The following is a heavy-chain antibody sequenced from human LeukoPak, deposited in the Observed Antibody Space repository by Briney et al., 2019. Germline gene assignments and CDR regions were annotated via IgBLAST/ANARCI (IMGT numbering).Heavy chain of an antibody. J-gene: IGHJ4*02. CDR3: ARGITIRGEVGDS. CDR2: IYYSGSN. Sequence: SVTLSLTCTVSGGSISSYYWRWLRQPPGKGLVWLGYIYYSGSNNYNTSLESRISISVDTTKNEISLKVSSMTAADTAVYYWARGITIRGEVGDSWGQGTLVTVSS. V-gene: IGHV4-59*12. CDR1: GGSISSYY. D-gene: IGHD2-21*01.